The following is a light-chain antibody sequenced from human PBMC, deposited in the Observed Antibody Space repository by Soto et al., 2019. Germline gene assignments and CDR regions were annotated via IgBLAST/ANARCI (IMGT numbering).Light chain of an antibody. V-gene: IGLV2-14*01. CDR1: SSDIGVFNY. J-gene: IGLJ2*01. CDR3: SSFASTYTLL. CDR2: EVT. Sequence: QSVLTQPASVSGSPGQSITISCTGSSSDIGVFNYVSWYQQTPGNAPKIIIFEVTNRPSGVSNRFSGSKSGNTASLTISGLQAEDEADYYCSSFASTYTLLFGGGTKLT.